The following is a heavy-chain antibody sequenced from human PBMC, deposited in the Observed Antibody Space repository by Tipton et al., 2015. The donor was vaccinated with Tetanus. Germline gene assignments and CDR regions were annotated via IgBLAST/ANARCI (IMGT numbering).Heavy chain of an antibody. CDR1: GGYVSTSGHY. J-gene: IGHJ4*02. V-gene: IGHV4-39*01. Sequence: QLVQSGAEVKPSETLSLTCSVSGGYVSTSGHYWGWIRQAPGKGLEWLGRTYYSGSPHYNPSLNSRVTVFADPSKNQFSLNLISGTAADTAVYYCARQGYNGTYQFDYWGQGILVTVSS. D-gene: IGHD1-26*01. CDR3: ARQGYNGTYQFDY. CDR2: TYYSGSP.